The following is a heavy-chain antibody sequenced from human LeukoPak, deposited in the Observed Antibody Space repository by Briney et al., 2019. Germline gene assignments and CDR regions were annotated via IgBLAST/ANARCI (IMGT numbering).Heavy chain of an antibody. Sequence: GGSLRLSCAASGFTFSNAWMTWVRQAPGRGLQWVSTISGSGGSRHYADSVKGRFIVSRDTSKNTVFLQMNSLTAEDTAVYYCAKCALGDYVGPHDFWGQGTLVTVSS. CDR2: ISGSGGSR. V-gene: IGHV3-23*01. D-gene: IGHD4-17*01. CDR1: GFTFSNAW. J-gene: IGHJ4*02. CDR3: AKCALGDYVGPHDF.